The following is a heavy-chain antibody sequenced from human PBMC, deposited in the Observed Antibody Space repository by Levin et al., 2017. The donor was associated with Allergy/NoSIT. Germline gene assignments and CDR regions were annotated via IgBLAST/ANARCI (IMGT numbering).Heavy chain of an antibody. CDR3: ARGSEALRVAAISGPFDY. Sequence: ASVKVSCKASGGTFSSYAISWVRQAPGQGLEWMGGIIPVFGTTNYAQKFQGRVTITADESTSTAYMELSSLRSEDTAVYYCARGSEALRVAAISGPFDYWGPGTLVTVSS. D-gene: IGHD2-15*01. V-gene: IGHV1-69*13. CDR1: GGTFSSYA. J-gene: IGHJ4*02. CDR2: IIPVFGTT.